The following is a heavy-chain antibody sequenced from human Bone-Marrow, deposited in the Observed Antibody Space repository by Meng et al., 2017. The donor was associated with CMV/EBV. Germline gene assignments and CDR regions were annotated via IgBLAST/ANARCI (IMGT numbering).Heavy chain of an antibody. J-gene: IGHJ6*01. CDR2: IIPILGIA. CDR3: ARHQTPDGITIFGVVTDLSSGMDV. V-gene: IGHV1-69*10. Sequence: SVKVSCKASGGTFSSYAISWVRQAPGQGLEWMGGIIPILGIANYAQKFQGRVTITADKSTSTAYMVLSSLRSEDTAVYYCARHQTPDGITIFGVVTDLSSGMDVWGQGATVTFSS. CDR1: GGTFSSYA. D-gene: IGHD3-3*01.